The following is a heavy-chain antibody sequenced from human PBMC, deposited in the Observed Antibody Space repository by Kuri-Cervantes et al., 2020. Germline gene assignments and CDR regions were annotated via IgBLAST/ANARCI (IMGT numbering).Heavy chain of an antibody. CDR2: ISYDGSNK. CDR1: GFTFSSYA. D-gene: IGHD3-3*01. Sequence: GESLKISCAASGFTFSSYAMHWVRQAPGKGLEWVAVISYDGSNKYYADSVKGRFTISRDNSKNTLYLQMNSLRAEDTAVYYCAGDAMSGYFDYWGQGTLVTVSS. J-gene: IGHJ4*02. CDR3: AGDAMSGYFDY. V-gene: IGHV3-30*07.